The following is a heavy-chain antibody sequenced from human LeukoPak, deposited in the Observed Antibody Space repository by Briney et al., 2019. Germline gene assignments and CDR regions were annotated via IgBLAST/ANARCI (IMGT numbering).Heavy chain of an antibody. V-gene: IGHV3-23*01. CDR1: GFTFSSYW. CDR2: ISGSGSIT. CDR3: AKSLGGDYGSGSYYVVFDS. Sequence: GGCLRLSCAASGFTFSSYWMHWVRHAPGKGLVWVSSISGSGSITYYADSVKGRFTISRDTSKNTLWLQMNSLRVDDTALYYCAKSLGGDYGSGSYYVVFDSWGQGTLVTVSS. J-gene: IGHJ4*02. D-gene: IGHD3-10*01.